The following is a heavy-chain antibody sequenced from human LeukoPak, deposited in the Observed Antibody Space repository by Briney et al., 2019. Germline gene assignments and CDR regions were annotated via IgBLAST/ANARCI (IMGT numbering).Heavy chain of an antibody. J-gene: IGHJ4*02. CDR2: IKEDGSEK. Sequence: GGSLGLSCAASGFTFSSFRMSWVRQAPGKGLEWVANIKEDGSEKYHVDSVKGRFTISRDNAKNSLDLQMNSLRVEDTAVYYCARAIISGYVDYWGQGTLVTVSS. CDR1: GFTFSSFR. D-gene: IGHD5-12*01. CDR3: ARAIISGYVDY. V-gene: IGHV3-7*04.